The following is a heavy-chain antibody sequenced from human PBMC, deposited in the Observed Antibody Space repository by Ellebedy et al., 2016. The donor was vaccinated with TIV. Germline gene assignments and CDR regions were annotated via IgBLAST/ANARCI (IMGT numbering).Heavy chain of an antibody. J-gene: IGHJ5*02. D-gene: IGHD5-18*01. CDR1: GGFISSSSYY. V-gene: IGHV4-39*01. Sequence: MPGGSLRLSCTVSGGFISSSSYYWGWIRQPPGKGLEWLDSIYYSGSTYYNPSLKSRLTISVDTSKNQFSLKLSSVTAADTAVYYCARIQPEDWFDPWGQGTLVTVSS. CDR3: ARIQPEDWFDP. CDR2: IYYSGST.